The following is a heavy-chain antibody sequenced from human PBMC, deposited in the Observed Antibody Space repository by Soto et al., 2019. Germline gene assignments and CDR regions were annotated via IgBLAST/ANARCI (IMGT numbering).Heavy chain of an antibody. J-gene: IGHJ4*02. Sequence: QITLKESGPTLVKPTQTLTLTCTFSGFSLSTSGVGVGWIRQPPGKALEWLALIYWDDDKRYSPSLKSRLTITKDTSKNQVVRTMTNMDPVDTATYYCAHRPTVTTSFDYWGQGTLVTVSS. CDR2: IYWDDDK. CDR3: AHRPTVTTSFDY. D-gene: IGHD4-4*01. CDR1: GFSLSTSGVG. V-gene: IGHV2-5*02.